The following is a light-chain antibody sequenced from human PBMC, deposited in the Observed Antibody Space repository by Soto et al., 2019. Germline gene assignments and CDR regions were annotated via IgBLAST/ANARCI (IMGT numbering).Light chain of an antibody. V-gene: IGKV1-39*01. CDR2: AAS. J-gene: IGKJ3*01. Sequence: DMQMTQSPSSLSASVGDRVSITCRSSQNISNYLHWYQQRPGKAPKLLIYAASNLRSGVPSRFSGSGSGTEFTLTISSLQSEDVATYYCQQSYSIPRLTFGPGTRVDIK. CDR1: QNISNY. CDR3: QQSYSIPRLT.